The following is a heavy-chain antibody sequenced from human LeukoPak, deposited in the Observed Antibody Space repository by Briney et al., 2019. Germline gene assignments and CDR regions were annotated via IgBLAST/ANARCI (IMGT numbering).Heavy chain of an antibody. CDR3: AKGDRPALEYYGMDV. J-gene: IGHJ6*02. D-gene: IGHD2-2*01. V-gene: IGHV3-53*01. CDR1: GFTVSSNY. CDR2: IYGSGGT. Sequence: TGGSLRLSCAASGFTVSSNYMSWVRQAPGKGLEWVSIIYGSGGTYYADSVKGRFTISRLNSKNTLYLQMNSLRAEDTAVYYCAKGDRPALEYYGMDVWGQGTTVTVSS.